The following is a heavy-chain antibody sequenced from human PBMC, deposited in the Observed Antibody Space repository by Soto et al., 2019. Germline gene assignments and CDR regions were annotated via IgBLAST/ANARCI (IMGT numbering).Heavy chain of an antibody. D-gene: IGHD1-7*01. Sequence: SETLSLTCGVSGYSIRSGYYWGWIRQAPGKGLEWIGSIYRSGKTYYSPSLQSRVTISVDTSKNQFSLKLSSVTAADTAVYFCARDELLYYFDFWGRGTLVTVSS. J-gene: IGHJ4*02. V-gene: IGHV4-38-2*02. CDR3: ARDELLYYFDF. CDR1: GYSIRSGYY. CDR2: IYRSGKT.